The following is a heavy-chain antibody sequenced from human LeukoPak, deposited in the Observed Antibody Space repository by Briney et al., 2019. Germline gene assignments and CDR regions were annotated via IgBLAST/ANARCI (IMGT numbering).Heavy chain of an antibody. Sequence: GGSLRLSCAASGFTFSSYAMSWVRQAPWKGLEWVSGISGSGGTTYYADSVKGRFTVSRDNSKNTLYLEMNSLRAEDTAVYYCARHRNELDIALAATRPHSNALYIWGQGTMVIVSS. D-gene: IGHD6-19*01. V-gene: IGHV3-23*01. J-gene: IGHJ3*02. CDR3: ARHRNELDIALAATRPHSNALYI. CDR1: GFTFSSYA. CDR2: ISGSGGTT.